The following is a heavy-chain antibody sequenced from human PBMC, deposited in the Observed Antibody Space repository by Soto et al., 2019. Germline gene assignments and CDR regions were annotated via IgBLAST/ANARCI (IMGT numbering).Heavy chain of an antibody. CDR3: ARDPEGRYSSGWYYDY. CDR2: IYYSGST. Sequence: SETLSLTCTVSGGSISSYYWSWIRQPPGKGLEWIGYIYYSGSTNYNPSLKSRVTISVDTSKNQFSLKLSSVTAADTAVYYCARDPEGRYSSGWYYDYWGQGTLVTVSS. D-gene: IGHD6-19*01. V-gene: IGHV4-59*01. J-gene: IGHJ4*02. CDR1: GGSISSYY.